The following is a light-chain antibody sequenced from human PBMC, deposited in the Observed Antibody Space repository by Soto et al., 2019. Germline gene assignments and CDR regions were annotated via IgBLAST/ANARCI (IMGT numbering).Light chain of an antibody. V-gene: IGLV1-40*01. Sequence: QSVLTQPPSVSGAPGQRVTISCTGSSSNIGAGYDVHWYQQLPGTAPKLLIYGNSNRPSGVPDRFSGSKSGTSASLAITGLQAEVEADYYCQSYDSGLSGSGVFGGGTK. CDR1: SSNIGAGYD. J-gene: IGLJ2*01. CDR2: GNS. CDR3: QSYDSGLSGSGV.